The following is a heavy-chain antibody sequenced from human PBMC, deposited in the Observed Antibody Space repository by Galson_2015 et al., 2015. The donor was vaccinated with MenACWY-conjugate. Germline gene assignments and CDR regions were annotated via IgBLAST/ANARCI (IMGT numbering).Heavy chain of an antibody. V-gene: IGHV1-2*04. J-gene: IGHJ4*02. D-gene: IGHD6-13*01. Sequence: SVKVSCKASGYTFTGYYMHWVRQAPGQGLEWMGWINPNSGGTNYAQKFQGWVTMTRDTSISTAYMELSRLRSDDTAVYYCARVRWRYSSIFDYWGQGTLVTVSS. CDR2: INPNSGGT. CDR3: ARVRWRYSSIFDY. CDR1: GYTFTGYY.